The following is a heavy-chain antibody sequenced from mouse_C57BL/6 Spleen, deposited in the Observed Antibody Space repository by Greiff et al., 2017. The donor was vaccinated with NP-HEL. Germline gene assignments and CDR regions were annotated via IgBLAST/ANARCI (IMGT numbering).Heavy chain of an antibody. CDR3: ARRGNTGYYYAMDY. Sequence: EVQLQQSGPELVKPGASVKIPCKASGYTFTDYNMDWVKQSHGKSLEWLGDINPNNGGTIYNQKFKGKATLTVDKSSSTAYMELRSLTSEDTAVYYCARRGNTGYYYAMDYWGQGTSVTVSS. J-gene: IGHJ4*01. CDR2: INPNNGGT. D-gene: IGHD2-1*01. CDR1: GYTFTDYN. V-gene: IGHV1-18*01.